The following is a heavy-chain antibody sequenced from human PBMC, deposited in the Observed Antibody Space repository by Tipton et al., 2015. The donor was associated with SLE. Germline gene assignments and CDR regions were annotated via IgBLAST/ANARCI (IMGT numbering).Heavy chain of an antibody. D-gene: IGHD2-2*01. CDR2: IYYSETT. V-gene: IGHV4-59*11. CDR3: GKVYCSSTSCYALDV. J-gene: IGHJ6*04. Sequence: TLSLTCTVSGVFTGAHYWSWIRQPPGKGLEWIGYIYYSETTNYNPSLKSRLTISVDTSKNQFFLNMRFLTAADTAVYYCGKVYCSSTSCYALDVWGKGTTVTVSS. CDR1: GVFTGAHY.